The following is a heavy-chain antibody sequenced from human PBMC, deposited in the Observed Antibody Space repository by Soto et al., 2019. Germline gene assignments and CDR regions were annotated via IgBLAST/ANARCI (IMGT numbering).Heavy chain of an antibody. Sequence: QVQLVESGGGVVQPGRSLRLSCVASGFKFTDYGLNWVRQTPGKGLEWVAISWFDGSIAYYAESVKGRFTISRDDSRNTVYLNMNSLRGEETSMYYSARDGASIDSSGKFDYWGQGTQVTVSS. D-gene: IGHD3-22*01. CDR2: SWFDGSIA. V-gene: IGHV3-33*01. J-gene: IGHJ4*02. CDR1: GFKFTDYG. CDR3: ARDGASIDSSGKFDY.